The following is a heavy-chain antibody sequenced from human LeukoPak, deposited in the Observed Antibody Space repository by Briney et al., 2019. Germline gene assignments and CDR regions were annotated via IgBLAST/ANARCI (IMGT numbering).Heavy chain of an antibody. V-gene: IGHV1-8*03. CDR3: ARVGTREWYYYYMDV. Sequence: GASVKVSCKASGHTFTGYYMRWVRQAPGQGLEWMGWINPNSGHTGYAQKFQGRVTITRNTSISTAYMELSSLRSEDTAVYYCARVGTREWYYYYMDVWGKGTTVTVSS. D-gene: IGHD2-8*01. CDR1: GHTFTGYY. J-gene: IGHJ6*03. CDR2: INPNSGHT.